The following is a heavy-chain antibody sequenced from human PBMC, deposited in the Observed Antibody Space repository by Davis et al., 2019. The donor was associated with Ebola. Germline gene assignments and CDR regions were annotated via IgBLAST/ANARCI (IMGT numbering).Heavy chain of an antibody. V-gene: IGHV4-34*01. CDR1: GGSFSGYY. Sequence: PSETLSLTCAVYGGSFSGYYWSWIRQPPGKGLEWIGNIYYSGSTYYNPSLKSRVTISVDTSKNQFSLKLSSVTAADTAVYYCARQDYYGSGSYWVYWGQGTLVTVSS. D-gene: IGHD3-10*01. CDR2: IYYSGST. J-gene: IGHJ4*02. CDR3: ARQDYYGSGSYWVY.